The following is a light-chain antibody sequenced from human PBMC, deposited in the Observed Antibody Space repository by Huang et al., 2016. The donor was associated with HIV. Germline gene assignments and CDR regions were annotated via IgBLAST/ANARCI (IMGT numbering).Light chain of an antibody. CDR2: AAS. CDR1: QDIDDD. Sequence: DIQMTQSPSSLSASIGDRINISCRASQDIDDDLAWYQNKPGKVPNLLIYAASTLHTGVPSRFSGSGSGTDFTLTIGSLQPEDVGSYYCQKYNDVPRTFGHGTKVEIK. J-gene: IGKJ1*01. V-gene: IGKV1-27*01. CDR3: QKYNDVPRT.